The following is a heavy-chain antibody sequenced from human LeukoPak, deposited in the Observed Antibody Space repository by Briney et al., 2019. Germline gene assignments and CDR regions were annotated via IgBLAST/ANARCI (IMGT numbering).Heavy chain of an antibody. CDR2: IWYDGSNK. CDR1: GFTFSSYG. D-gene: IGHD6-19*01. CDR3: AREEQWPGYFDY. V-gene: IGHV3-33*01. Sequence: PGGSLRLSCAASGFTFSSYGMHWVRQAPGKGLEWVAVIWYDGSNKYYADSVKGRFTISRDNSKNTLYLQMNSLRAEDTAVYYCAREEQWPGYFDYWGQGTLVTVSS. J-gene: IGHJ4*02.